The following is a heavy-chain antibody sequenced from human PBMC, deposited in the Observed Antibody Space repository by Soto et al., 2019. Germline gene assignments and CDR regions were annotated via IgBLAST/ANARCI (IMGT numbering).Heavy chain of an antibody. CDR2: ISYDGSNK. D-gene: IGHD3-10*01. CDR1: GFTFSSYG. J-gene: IGHJ5*02. CDR3: AKDLYEYYYGSGRTNWFDP. V-gene: IGHV3-30*18. Sequence: GGSLRLSCAASGFTFSSYGMHWVRQAPGKGLEWVAVISYDGSNKYYADSVKGRFTISRDNSKNTLYLQMNSLRAEDTAVYYCAKDLYEYYYGSGRTNWFDPWGQGTLVTVSS.